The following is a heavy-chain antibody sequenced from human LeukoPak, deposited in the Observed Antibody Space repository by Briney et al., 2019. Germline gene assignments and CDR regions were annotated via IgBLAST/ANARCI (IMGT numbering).Heavy chain of an antibody. CDR3: ASFLPIGVVVPADPQEEFDY. V-gene: IGHV1-18*01. J-gene: IGHJ4*02. Sequence: ASVKVSCKASGYTFTSYGISWVRQAPGQGLEWMGWISAYNGNTNYAQKLQGRVTMTRDTSISTAYMELSRLRSDDTAVYYCASFLPIGVVVPADPQEEFDYWAQETLVTVPS. CDR2: ISAYNGNT. D-gene: IGHD2-2*01. CDR1: GYTFTSYG.